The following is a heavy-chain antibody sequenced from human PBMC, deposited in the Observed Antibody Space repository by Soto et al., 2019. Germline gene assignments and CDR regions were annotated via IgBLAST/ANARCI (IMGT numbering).Heavy chain of an antibody. CDR2: ISAYNGNT. J-gene: IGHJ4*02. CDR1: GYTFTSYG. CDR3: ASDPEIFDY. V-gene: IGHV1-18*01. Sequence: QVQLVQSGAEVKKPGASVKVSCKASGYTFTSYGISWVRQAPGQGLEWMGWISAYNGNTNYAQKPQGRVTITTDTSTRPAYMGPRSLGSDDTAVYYCASDPEIFDYWGQGTLVTVSS.